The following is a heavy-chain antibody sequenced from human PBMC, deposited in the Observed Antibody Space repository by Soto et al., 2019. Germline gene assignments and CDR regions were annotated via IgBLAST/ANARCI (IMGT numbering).Heavy chain of an antibody. D-gene: IGHD4-17*01. V-gene: IGHV1-69*13. Sequence: SVKVSCKASGGTFSSYAISWVRQAPGQGLEWMGGIIPIFGTANYAQKFQGRVTITADESTSTAYMELSSLRSEDTAVYYCARGPSNPYGDYVSWFDPWGQGTLVTVPQ. CDR2: IIPIFGTA. J-gene: IGHJ5*02. CDR1: GGTFSSYA. CDR3: ARGPSNPYGDYVSWFDP.